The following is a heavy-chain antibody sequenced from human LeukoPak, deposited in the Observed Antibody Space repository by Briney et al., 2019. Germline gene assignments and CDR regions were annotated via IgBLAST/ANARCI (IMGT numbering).Heavy chain of an antibody. Sequence: SETLSLTCAVYGGSFSGYYWSWIRQPPGKGLEWIGEINHSGSTNYNPSLKSRVTISVDTSKNQFSLKLSSVTAADTAVYYCASSVVGVKVDYWGQGTLVTVSS. J-gene: IGHJ4*02. CDR3: ASSVVGVKVDY. CDR2: INHSGST. D-gene: IGHD1-26*01. CDR1: GGSFSGYY. V-gene: IGHV4-34*01.